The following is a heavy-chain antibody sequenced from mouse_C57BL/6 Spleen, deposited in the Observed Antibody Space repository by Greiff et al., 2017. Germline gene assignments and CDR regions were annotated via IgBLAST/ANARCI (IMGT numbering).Heavy chain of an antibody. CDR1: GFSLTSYG. D-gene: IGHD2-12*01. V-gene: IGHV2-6-1*01. J-gene: IGHJ4*01. Sequence: VKLVESGPGLVAPSQSLSITCTVSGFSLTSYGVHWVRQPPGKGLEWLVVIWSDGSTTYNSALKSRLSISKDNSKSQVFLKMNSLQTDDTAMYYCARHGNYSHYAMDYWGQGTSVTVSS. CDR3: ARHGNYSHYAMDY. CDR2: IWSDGST.